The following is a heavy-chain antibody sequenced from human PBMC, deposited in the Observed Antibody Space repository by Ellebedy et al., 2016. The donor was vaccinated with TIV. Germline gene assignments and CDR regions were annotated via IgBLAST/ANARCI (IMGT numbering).Heavy chain of an antibody. D-gene: IGHD2-15*01. CDR2: ISVSNIYT. Sequence: GESLKISCAASGFTFRDSYMSWVRQPPGKGLEWVSFISVSNIYTNYADSVKGRFTISRDNAKNSLYLQMNSLRAEDTAVYYCARFSRGAPFVDYLYYMDAWGKGTAVTVSS. J-gene: IGHJ6*03. CDR1: GFTFRDSY. CDR3: ARFSRGAPFVDYLYYMDA. V-gene: IGHV3-11*06.